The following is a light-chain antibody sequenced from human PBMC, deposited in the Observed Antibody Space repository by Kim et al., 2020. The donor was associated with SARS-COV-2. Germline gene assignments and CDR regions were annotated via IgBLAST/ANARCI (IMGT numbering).Light chain of an antibody. CDR3: CSYAGSRV. CDR2: EGS. V-gene: IGLV2-23*01. J-gene: IGLJ3*02. Sequence: PRETITLSCTGTSRYVGSYNLVSWYQQHPGKAPKLRIYEGSKRRSGVSNRFSGSKSGNTASLTISGLQAEDEADYYCCSYAGSRVFGGGTQLTVL. CDR1: SRYVGSYNL.